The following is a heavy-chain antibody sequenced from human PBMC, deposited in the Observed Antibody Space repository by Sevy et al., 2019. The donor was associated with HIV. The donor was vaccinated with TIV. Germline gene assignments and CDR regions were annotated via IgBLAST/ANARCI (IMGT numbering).Heavy chain of an antibody. CDR3: AREGCTRPHDY. V-gene: IGHV3-23*01. CDR2: LSFGCGKI. J-gene: IGHJ4*02. CDR1: GFNFNIYS. Sequence: GGSLRLSWVVSGFNFNIYSMSWVRQAPGKGLEWVSTLSFGCGKINYADSVKGRFIISRDDSKNTLYLQMNSLRAEDTAVYFCAREGCTRPHDYWGQGTLVTVSS. D-gene: IGHD2-8*01.